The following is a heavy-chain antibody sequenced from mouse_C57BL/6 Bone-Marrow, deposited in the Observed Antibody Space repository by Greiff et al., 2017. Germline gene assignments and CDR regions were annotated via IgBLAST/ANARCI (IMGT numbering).Heavy chain of an antibody. J-gene: IGHJ1*03. V-gene: IGHV1-50*01. Sequence: VQLQQPGAELVKPGASVKLSCKASGYSFTSYWMRWVKQRPGQGLEWIGEIDPSDSYTNYNQKFKGKATLTVDTSSSTAYMQLSSLTSEDSAVYYCARDGYYWYFDVWGTGTTVTVSS. CDR1: GYSFTSYW. CDR2: IDPSDSYT. CDR3: ARDGYYWYFDV. D-gene: IGHD2-3*01.